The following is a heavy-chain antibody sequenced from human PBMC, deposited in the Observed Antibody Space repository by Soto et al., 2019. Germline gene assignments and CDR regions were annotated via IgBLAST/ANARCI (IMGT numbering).Heavy chain of an antibody. J-gene: IGHJ6*02. CDR3: ARQGFGPLPGLVEV. Sequence: QVQLQESGPGLVKPSETLSLSCTLSGGSISSYYWSWFRQSPGKRMEWIGYVHHSWGSSYNPSLQSRVAISLDTAKSQFSLMVTSVTATDTAVYYCARQGFGPLPGLVEVWGQGTTVTVSS. D-gene: IGHD3-10*01. CDR2: VHHSWGS. V-gene: IGHV4-59*08. CDR1: GGSISSYY.